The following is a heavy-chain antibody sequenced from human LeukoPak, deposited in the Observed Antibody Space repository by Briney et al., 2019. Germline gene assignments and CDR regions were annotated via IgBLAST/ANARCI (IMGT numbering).Heavy chain of an antibody. J-gene: IGHJ4*02. CDR3: ARDFGWISGLDY. D-gene: IGHD2-2*03. V-gene: IGHV3-48*03. Sequence: GGSLRLSCAASGFTFSRYEMNWVRQAPGKRLEWISYISGSGDTIYYADSVKGRFTISRDNSKNTLFLQMNSLRGEDTAVYYCARDFGWISGLDYWGQGTLVTVSS. CDR2: ISGSGDTI. CDR1: GFTFSRYE.